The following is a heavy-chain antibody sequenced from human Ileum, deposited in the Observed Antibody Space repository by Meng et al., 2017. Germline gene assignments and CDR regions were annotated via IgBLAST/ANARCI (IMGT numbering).Heavy chain of an antibody. CDR2: IYPGGST. CDR1: GGSITTYY. V-gene: IGHV4-4*07. Sequence: SETLSLTCTVSGGSITTYYWSWIRQSAGRGLEWIGRIYPGGSTNYNPSLKSRVTMSADTSKNQFSLNLNSLTTADTAVYYCARDHAAYAQVFGYWAHGTLVTVSS. D-gene: IGHD2-2*01. J-gene: IGHJ4*01. CDR3: ARDHAAYAQVFGY.